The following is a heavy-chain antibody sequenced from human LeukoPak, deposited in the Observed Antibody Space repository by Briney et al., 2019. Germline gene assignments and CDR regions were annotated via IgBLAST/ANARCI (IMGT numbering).Heavy chain of an antibody. CDR2: IYYSGST. CDR3: ARPQVYSSPWVFGGFLGYYYMDV. J-gene: IGHJ6*03. Sequence: KTSETLSLTCTVSGGSISSSSYYWGWIRQPPGKGLEWIGSIYYSGSTYYNPSLKSRVTISVDTSKNQFSLKLSSVTAADTAVYYCARPQVYSSPWVFGGFLGYYYMDVWGKGTTVTVSS. D-gene: IGHD3-16*01. CDR1: GGSISSSSYY. V-gene: IGHV4-39*01.